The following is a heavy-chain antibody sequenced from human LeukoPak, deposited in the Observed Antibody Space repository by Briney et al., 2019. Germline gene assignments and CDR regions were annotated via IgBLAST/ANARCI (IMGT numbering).Heavy chain of an antibody. CDR3: AKATYYDFWSGYPDY. Sequence: PGGSLRLSCAASGFTFDDYAMPWVRQAPGKGLEWVSGISWNSGSAGYADSVKGRFTISRDNAKNSLYLQMNSLRAEDTALYYCAKATYYDFWSGYPDYWGQGTLATVSS. D-gene: IGHD3-3*01. CDR2: ISWNSGSA. V-gene: IGHV3-9*01. CDR1: GFTFDDYA. J-gene: IGHJ4*02.